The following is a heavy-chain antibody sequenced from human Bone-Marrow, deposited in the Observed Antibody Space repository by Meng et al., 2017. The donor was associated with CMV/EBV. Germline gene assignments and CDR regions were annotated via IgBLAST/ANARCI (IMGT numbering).Heavy chain of an antibody. D-gene: IGHD3-22*01. Sequence: GSLRLSCAVSGGSFSSDYWWSWVRQTPGKGLQWLGELHDSGTTTYNPSLNSRVTYSLDKSKNEFSLKLTSVTVADTAVYYCARNGHYSLDPWSQGTRVTVSS. V-gene: IGHV4-4*02. CDR1: GGSFSSDYW. CDR3: ARNGHYSLDP. CDR2: LHDSGTT. J-gene: IGHJ5*02.